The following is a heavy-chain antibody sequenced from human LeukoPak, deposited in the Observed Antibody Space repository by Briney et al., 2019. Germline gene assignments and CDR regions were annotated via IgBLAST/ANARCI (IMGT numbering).Heavy chain of an antibody. V-gene: IGHV4-59*01. J-gene: IGHJ3*02. CDR3: GGLKSRVGMATKNDAFDI. CDR1: GGSISSYY. D-gene: IGHD5-24*01. Sequence: SETLSLTCTVSGGSISSYYWSWIGPPPGKGGEGMGYIYYSGRNKYNPSLKSGGTISVDTCKTKLSLRLSSVTAADKAVYYCGGLKSRVGMATKNDAFDIWGQGTMVTVSS. CDR2: IYYSGRN.